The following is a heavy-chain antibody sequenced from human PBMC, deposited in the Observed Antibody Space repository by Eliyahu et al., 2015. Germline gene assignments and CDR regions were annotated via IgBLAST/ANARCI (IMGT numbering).Heavy chain of an antibody. D-gene: IGHD2-15*01. V-gene: IGHV3-30*18. CDR1: GFTFXSYG. CDR2: ISYDGSNK. Sequence: QVQLVESGGGVVQPGRSLRLSCAASGFTFXSYGMXWVRQAPGKGLEWVAVISYDGSNKYYADSVKGRFTISRDNSKNTLYLQMNSLRAEDTAVYYCAKANRIVVVVAALDYWGQGTLVTVSS. J-gene: IGHJ4*02. CDR3: AKANRIVVVVAALDY.